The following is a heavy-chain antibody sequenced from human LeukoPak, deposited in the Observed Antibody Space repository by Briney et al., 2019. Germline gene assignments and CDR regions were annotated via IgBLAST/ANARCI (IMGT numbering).Heavy chain of an antibody. CDR3: AKDTALMTVTTYDY. Sequence: QPGGSLRHSCAASGFTFSSYAMSWVRQAPGKGLEWVSAISGSGGSTYYADSVKGRFTISRGNSKNMLYLQMNSLRAEDTAVYYCAKDTALMTVTTYDYWGQGTLVTVSS. CDR1: GFTFSSYA. J-gene: IGHJ4*02. V-gene: IGHV3-23*01. CDR2: ISGSGGST. D-gene: IGHD4-17*01.